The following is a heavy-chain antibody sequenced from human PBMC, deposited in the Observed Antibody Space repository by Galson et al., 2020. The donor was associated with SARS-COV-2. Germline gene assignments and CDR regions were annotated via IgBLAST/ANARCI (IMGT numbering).Heavy chain of an antibody. CDR3: ARHVTYEIDYDMLTGDLDWFDP. V-gene: IGHV4-39*01. Sequence: SETLSLTFTVSGGSISSSSYYWGWIRQPPGKGLEWIGSIYYSGSTYYNPSLTSRVTLSVDTSKNQFSLKLSSVTAADTAVYYWARHVTYEIDYDMLTGDLDWFDPGCQGTLVTVSS. D-gene: IGHD3-9*01. CDR1: GGSISSSSYY. CDR2: IYYSGST. J-gene: IGHJ5*02.